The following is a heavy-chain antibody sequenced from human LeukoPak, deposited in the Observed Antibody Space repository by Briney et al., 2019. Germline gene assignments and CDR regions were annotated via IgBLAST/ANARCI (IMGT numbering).Heavy chain of an antibody. CDR1: GFTFSSYA. J-gene: IGHJ4*01. V-gene: IGHV3-30*18. CDR3: AKDRHSSGYYFDY. D-gene: IGHD3-22*01. CDR2: ISYDGSNK. Sequence: PGRSLRLSCAASGFTFSSYAMHWVRQAPGKGLEWVAVISYDGSNKYHADSVKGRFTISRDNPKNTLYLQMNSLRAEDTAVYYCAKDRHSSGYYFDYWGQEPWSPSPQ.